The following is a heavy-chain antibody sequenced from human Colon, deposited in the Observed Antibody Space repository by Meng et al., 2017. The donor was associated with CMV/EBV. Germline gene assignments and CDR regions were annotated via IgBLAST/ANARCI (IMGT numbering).Heavy chain of an antibody. Sequence: GGSLRLSCAASGFTFSSYAMSWVRQAPGKGLEWVSVIYSGGSSTYYADSVKGRFTISRDNSKNTLYLQMNSLRAEDTAVYYCAKDRIQLWIFDYWGQGTLVTVSS. CDR2: IYSGGSST. J-gene: IGHJ4*02. V-gene: IGHV3-23*03. D-gene: IGHD5-18*01. CDR3: AKDRIQLWIFDY. CDR1: GFTFSSYA.